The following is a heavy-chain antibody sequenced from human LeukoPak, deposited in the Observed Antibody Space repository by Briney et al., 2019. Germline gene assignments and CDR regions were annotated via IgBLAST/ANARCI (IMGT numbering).Heavy chain of an antibody. CDR1: GFTFSSYS. CDR3: ARDAEITIQVWGNYDATDI. V-gene: IGHV3-21*01. Sequence: GGSLRLSCVASGFTFSSYSMHWVRQAPGKGLEWVSSISCSSSYIYYADSVKGRFTISRDNSKNSLYLQMNSLRAEDTAVYYCARDAEITIQVWGNYDATDIWGQGTMVTVSS. D-gene: IGHD1-7*01. CDR2: ISCSSSYI. J-gene: IGHJ3*02.